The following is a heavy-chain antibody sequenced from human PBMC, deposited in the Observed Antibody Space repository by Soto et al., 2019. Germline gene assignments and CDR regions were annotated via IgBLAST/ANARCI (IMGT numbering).Heavy chain of an antibody. Sequence: QITLKESGPTLVKPTQTLTLTCTFSGFSLSTSGVGVGWIRQPPGKALEWLALIYWDDDKRYSPSLKSRLTTTKDTSKHPVVLTTTNMDPVDTATYSCSGSYYNLASLDYWGQGTLVTVSS. V-gene: IGHV2-5*02. D-gene: IGHD3-10*01. CDR2: IYWDDDK. J-gene: IGHJ4*02. CDR1: GFSLSTSGVG. CDR3: SGSYYNLASLDY.